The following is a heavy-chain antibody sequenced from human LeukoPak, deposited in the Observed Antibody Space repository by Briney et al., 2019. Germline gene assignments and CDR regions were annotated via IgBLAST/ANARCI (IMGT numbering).Heavy chain of an antibody. V-gene: IGHV3-7*01. CDR2: IKQDGSEK. D-gene: IGHD1-14*01. Sequence: GGSLRLSCAASGFTFSSYAMHWVRQAPGKGPEWVANIKQDGSEKYYVDSVKGRFTISRDNAKNSLYLQMNSLRAEDTAVYYCARGHGPDRYYWGQGTLVTVSS. CDR3: ARGHGPDRYY. J-gene: IGHJ4*02. CDR1: GFTFSSYA.